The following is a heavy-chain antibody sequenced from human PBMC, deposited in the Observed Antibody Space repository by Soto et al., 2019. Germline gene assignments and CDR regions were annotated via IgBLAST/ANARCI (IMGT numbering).Heavy chain of an antibody. D-gene: IGHD6-19*01. Sequence: QVQLVQSGAEVKKPGSSVKVSCKASGGTFRSYTISWVRQAPGQGLEWMGRIIPILGIANYAQKFQGRVTITADKSTSTAYMELSSLRSEDTAVYYCASGAGGDAFDIWGQGTMVTVSS. CDR2: IIPILGIA. CDR3: ASGAGGDAFDI. V-gene: IGHV1-69*02. CDR1: GGTFRSYT. J-gene: IGHJ3*02.